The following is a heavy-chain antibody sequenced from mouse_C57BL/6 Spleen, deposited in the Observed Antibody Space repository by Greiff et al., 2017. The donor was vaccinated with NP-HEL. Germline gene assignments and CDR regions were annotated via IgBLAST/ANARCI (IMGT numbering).Heavy chain of an antibody. V-gene: IGHV1-76*01. J-gene: IGHJ4*01. CDR2: IYPGSGNT. CDR1: GYTFTDYY. Sequence: QVQLQQSGAELVRPGASVKLSCKASGYTFTDYYINWVKQRPGQGLEWIARIYPGSGNTYYNEKFKGKATLTAEKSSSTAYMQLSSLTSEDSAVYFCASDSSGYAMDYWGQGTSVTVSS. D-gene: IGHD3-2*02. CDR3: ASDSSGYAMDY.